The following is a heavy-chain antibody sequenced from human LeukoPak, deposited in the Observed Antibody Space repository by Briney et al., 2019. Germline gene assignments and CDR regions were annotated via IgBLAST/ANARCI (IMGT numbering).Heavy chain of an antibody. V-gene: IGHV1-46*01. Sequence: ASVKVSCKASGYTFSNYHIHWVRQAPGQGIEWMGIINPRYGSTTYAQKFQGRVTMTMVMSTSTVYMELNSMRSEDTAVYYCAREEARDGSTGYYFDYGGQGTLVTVSS. CDR3: AREEARDGSTGYYFDY. D-gene: IGHD5-24*01. CDR2: INPRYGST. CDR1: GYTFSNYH. J-gene: IGHJ4*02.